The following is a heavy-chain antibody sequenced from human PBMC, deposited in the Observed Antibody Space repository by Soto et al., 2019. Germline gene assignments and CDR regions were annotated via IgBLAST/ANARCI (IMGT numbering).Heavy chain of an antibody. Sequence: GGSLRLSCAASGFTFSNHGMHWVRQAPGKGLEWVARIYYDGSNEYYADSVKGRFTISRDNSKNTVYLQMNSLRVEDTAVYYCARGRGSGSSYQLDYWGQGTLVTVSS. CDR2: IYYDGSNE. D-gene: IGHD1-26*01. CDR1: GFTFSNHG. V-gene: IGHV3-33*01. J-gene: IGHJ4*02. CDR3: ARGRGSGSSYQLDY.